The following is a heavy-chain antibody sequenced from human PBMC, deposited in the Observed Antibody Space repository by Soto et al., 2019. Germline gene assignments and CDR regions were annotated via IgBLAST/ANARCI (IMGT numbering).Heavy chain of an antibody. D-gene: IGHD1-1*01. V-gene: IGHV1-8*01. CDR3: ARSGHNPDNYYYYGMDV. Sequence: ASVKVSCKASGYTFTSYDINWVRQATGQGLEWMGWMNPNRGNTGYAQKFQGRVTMTRNTPISTAYVELSSLRSEDTAVYYCARSGHNPDNYYYYGMDVWGQGTTVTVSS. CDR1: GYTFTSYD. CDR2: MNPNRGNT. J-gene: IGHJ6*02.